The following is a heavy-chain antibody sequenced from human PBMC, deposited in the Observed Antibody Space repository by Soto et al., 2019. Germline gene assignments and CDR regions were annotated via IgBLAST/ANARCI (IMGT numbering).Heavy chain of an antibody. V-gene: IGHV1-46*01. Sequence: QVQLVQSGAEVKKPGASVKVSCKASGYTFTSYYMHWVRQAPGQGLEWMGIINPTGGSTSYAQKFQGRVTMTRDTSTSTVYMELSSLRSEDTAVYYCAGDQVKFGRGGYGMDVWGQGTTVTVSS. CDR3: AGDQVKFGRGGYGMDV. D-gene: IGHD3-16*01. CDR2: INPTGGST. J-gene: IGHJ6*02. CDR1: GYTFTSYY.